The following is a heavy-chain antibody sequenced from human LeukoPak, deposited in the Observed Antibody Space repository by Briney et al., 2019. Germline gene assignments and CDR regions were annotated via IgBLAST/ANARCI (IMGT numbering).Heavy chain of an antibody. D-gene: IGHD4-17*01. Sequence: PGGSLRLSCAASGLTVSNTYMSSVCQAPGKGLEWVSVMYRGGRTCYADSVKGRFTISRDNSKNTLYLQMNSLRAEDTAVYFCASGGDYGDYSNCGQGTLVTVSS. CDR3: ASGGDYGDYSN. CDR2: MYRGGRT. J-gene: IGHJ4*02. V-gene: IGHV3-53*01. CDR1: GLTVSNTY.